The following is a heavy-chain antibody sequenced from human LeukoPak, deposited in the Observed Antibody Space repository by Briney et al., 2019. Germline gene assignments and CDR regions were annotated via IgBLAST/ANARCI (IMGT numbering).Heavy chain of an antibody. Sequence: GRSLRLSCAASGFTFDDYAMHWVRQAPGKGLEWVSGISRNSVSIDYADSVKGRFTISRDNAKNSLYLQMNSLRAEDTALYYCAKGSGSYYANLAFDYWGQGTLVTVSS. V-gene: IGHV3-9*01. J-gene: IGHJ4*02. CDR1: GFTFDDYA. CDR3: AKGSGSYYANLAFDY. CDR2: ISRNSVSI. D-gene: IGHD3-10*01.